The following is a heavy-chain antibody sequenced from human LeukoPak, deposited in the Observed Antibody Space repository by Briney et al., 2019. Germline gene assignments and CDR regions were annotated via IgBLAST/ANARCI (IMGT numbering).Heavy chain of an antibody. CDR3: ARGEDCSGGSCRYNWFDP. D-gene: IGHD2-15*01. CDR1: GGSISSYY. V-gene: IGHV4-59*12. J-gene: IGHJ5*02. Sequence: SETLSLTCTVSGGSISSYYWSWIRQPPGKGLEWIGYIYYSGSTNYNPSLKSRVTISVDTSKNQFSLKLSSVTAADTAVYYCARGEDCSGGSCRYNWFDPWGQGTLVTVSS. CDR2: IYYSGST.